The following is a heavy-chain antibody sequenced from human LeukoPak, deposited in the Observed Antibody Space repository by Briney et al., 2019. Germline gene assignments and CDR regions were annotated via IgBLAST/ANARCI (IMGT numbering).Heavy chain of an antibody. J-gene: IGHJ5*02. CDR3: ARGHSFDP. CDR2: INHSGST. D-gene: IGHD2-15*01. CDR1: GFTFNSYW. Sequence: PGGSLRLSCAASGFTFNSYWMSWIRQPPGKGLEWIGEINHSGSTNYNPSLKSRVTISVDTPKNQFSLKLSSVTAADTAVYYCARGHSFDPWGQGTLVTVSS. V-gene: IGHV4-34*01.